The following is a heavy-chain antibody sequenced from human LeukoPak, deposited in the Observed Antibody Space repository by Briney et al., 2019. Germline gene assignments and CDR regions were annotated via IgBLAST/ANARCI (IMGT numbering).Heavy chain of an antibody. Sequence: GGSLRLSCAASGFPFSSYSMNWVRPAPGKGLEWVSSISSSSSYIYYADSVKGRFTISRDNAKNSLYLQMNSLRAEDTAVYYCARAGDIVVVPSSWFDPWGQGTLVTVSS. J-gene: IGHJ5*02. CDR2: ISSSSSYI. V-gene: IGHV3-21*01. CDR1: GFPFSSYS. D-gene: IGHD2-2*01. CDR3: ARAGDIVVVPSSWFDP.